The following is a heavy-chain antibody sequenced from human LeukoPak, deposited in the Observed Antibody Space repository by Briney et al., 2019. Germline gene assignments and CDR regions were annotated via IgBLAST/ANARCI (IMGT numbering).Heavy chain of an antibody. V-gene: IGHV4-34*03. CDR1: GGSFSGYY. J-gene: IGHJ4*02. D-gene: IGHD6-19*01. Sequence: KPSETLSLTCAVYGGSFSGYYWSWIRQPPGKGLEWIGEINHSGSTNHNPSLKSRVTISVDTSKNQFSLKLSSVTAEDTAVYYCVYSSGWYRDYWGQGTLVTVSS. CDR3: VYSSGWYRDY. CDR2: INHSGST.